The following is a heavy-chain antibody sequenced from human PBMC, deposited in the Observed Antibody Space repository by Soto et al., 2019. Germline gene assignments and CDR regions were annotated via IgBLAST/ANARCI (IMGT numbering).Heavy chain of an antibody. CDR2: FDPEDGET. D-gene: IGHD2-2*01. CDR3: ATFTGYXSSTSCYGVLYYYGMDV. V-gene: IGHV1-24*01. J-gene: IGHJ6*02. CDR1: GYTLTELS. Sequence: ASVKVSCKVSGYTLTELSMHWVRQAPGKGLEWKGGFDPEDGETIYAQKFQGRVTMTEDTSTDTAYMELSSLRSEDTAVYYCATFTGYXSSTSCYGVLYYYGMDVWGRGTTVTVSS.